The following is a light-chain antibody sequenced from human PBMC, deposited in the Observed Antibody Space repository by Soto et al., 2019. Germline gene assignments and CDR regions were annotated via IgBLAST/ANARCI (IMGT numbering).Light chain of an antibody. V-gene: IGKV1-5*01. CDR2: DAS. J-gene: IGKJ4*01. CDR1: QSISFW. CDR3: QQYNNWPPLT. Sequence: DIQMTQSPSTLSASVGDRVTITCRSSQSISFWLAWYQQKPGKAPKLLIYDASTLYSGVPSRFSGSRSGTEFTLTISSLQPDYFASYYCQQYNNWPPLTFGGGTKVEIK.